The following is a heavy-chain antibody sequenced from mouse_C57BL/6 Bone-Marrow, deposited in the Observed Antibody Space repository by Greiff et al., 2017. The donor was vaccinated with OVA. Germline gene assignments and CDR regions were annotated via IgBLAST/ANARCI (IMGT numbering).Heavy chain of an antibody. J-gene: IGHJ3*01. CDR2: ISNGGGST. CDR1: GFTFSDYY. Sequence: EVQLVESGGGLVQPGGSLKLSCAASGFTFSDYYMYWVRQTPEKRLEWVAYISNGGGSTYYPDTVKGRFTLSRDNAKNTLDLQMSRLKSEDTAMYYCASPYGNYGFADWGQGTLVTVSA. V-gene: IGHV5-12*01. CDR3: ASPYGNYGFAD. D-gene: IGHD2-1*01.